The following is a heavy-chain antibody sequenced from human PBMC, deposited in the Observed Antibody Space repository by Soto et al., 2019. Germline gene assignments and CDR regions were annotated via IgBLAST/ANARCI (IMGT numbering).Heavy chain of an antibody. J-gene: IGHJ4*02. Sequence: GGSLRLSCAASGFTFDDYAMHWVRQAPGKGLEWVSGISWNSGSIGYADSVKGRFTISRDNAKNSLYLQMNSLRAEDTALYYCAKDKDIAAAAHFDYWGQGTLVTVSS. D-gene: IGHD6-13*01. CDR1: GFTFDDYA. CDR3: AKDKDIAAAAHFDY. V-gene: IGHV3-9*01. CDR2: ISWNSGSI.